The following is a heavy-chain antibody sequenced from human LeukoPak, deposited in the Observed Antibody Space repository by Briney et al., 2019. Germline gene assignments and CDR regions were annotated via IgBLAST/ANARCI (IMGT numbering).Heavy chain of an antibody. V-gene: IGHV3-13*01. CDR3: ARAPSLTLPDY. CDR1: GFTFSSYD. J-gene: IGHJ4*02. Sequence: PGGSLRLSCAASGFTFSSYDMHWVRQATGKGLEWVSAIGTAGDTYYPGSVKGRFDISREKAKISLYLQMNSLRAGDTAVYYCARAPSLTLPDYWGQGTLVTVSS. D-gene: IGHD3-9*01. CDR2: IGTAGDT.